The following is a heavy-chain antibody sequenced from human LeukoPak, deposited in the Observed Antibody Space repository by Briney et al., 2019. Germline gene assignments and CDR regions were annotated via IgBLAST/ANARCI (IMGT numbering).Heavy chain of an antibody. CDR3: ARDQLYFDSSGYYRTDAFDI. CDR2: VYYSGNT. D-gene: IGHD3-22*01. J-gene: IGHJ3*02. CDR1: GGSISNYY. V-gene: IGHV4-59*01. Sequence: PSETLSLTCTVSGGSISNYYWSWIRQPPGKGLEWIGYVYYSGNTNYNPSLKSRVTISVDTSKMQFSLKLSSVTAADTAVYYCARDQLYFDSSGYYRTDAFDIWGQGTMVTVSS.